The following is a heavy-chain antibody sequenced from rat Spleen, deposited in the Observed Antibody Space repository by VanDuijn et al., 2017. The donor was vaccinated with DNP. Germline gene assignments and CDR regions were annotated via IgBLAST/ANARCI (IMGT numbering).Heavy chain of an antibody. CDR2: ISTSGSRT. CDR1: GFTFDHYY. V-gene: IGHV5-25*01. J-gene: IGHJ2*01. Sequence: EVQLVESGGGLVLPGRSLKLSCAASGFTFDHYYMAWVRQAPMQGLEWVATISTSGSRTYYPDSVKGRFTISRDNAKSTLYLQMNSLRSEDMATYYCVRWNSGHFDYWGQGVMVTVSS. D-gene: IGHD4-3*01. CDR3: VRWNSGHFDY.